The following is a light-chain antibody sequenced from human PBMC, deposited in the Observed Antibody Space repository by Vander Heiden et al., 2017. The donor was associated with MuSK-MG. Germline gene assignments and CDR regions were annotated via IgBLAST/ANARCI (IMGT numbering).Light chain of an antibody. V-gene: IGLV1-36*01. CDR1: SSNIGNNA. J-gene: IGLJ2*01. Sequence: QSVLTQPPSVSEAPRQRFTISCSGSSSNIGNNAVNWYQQLPGKAPKLLIDYDDLLPSGVSDRFSGSKSGTSASLAISGLQSEDEADYYCAAWDNSLNGVVFGGGTKLTVL. CDR3: AAWDNSLNGVV. CDR2: YDD.